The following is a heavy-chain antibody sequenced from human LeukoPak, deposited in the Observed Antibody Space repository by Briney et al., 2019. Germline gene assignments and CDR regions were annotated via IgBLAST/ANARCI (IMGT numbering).Heavy chain of an antibody. CDR3: AKDILYDSTPGAFDY. Sequence: GGSLRLSCAASGFTFDDYAMHWVRQAPGKGLEWVSGISWNSGSIGYADSVKGRFTISRDNAKNSLYLQMNSLRAEDTALYYCAKDILYDSTPGAFDYWGQGTLVTVSS. CDR2: ISWNSGSI. CDR1: GFTFDDYA. V-gene: IGHV3-9*01. J-gene: IGHJ4*02. D-gene: IGHD3-22*01.